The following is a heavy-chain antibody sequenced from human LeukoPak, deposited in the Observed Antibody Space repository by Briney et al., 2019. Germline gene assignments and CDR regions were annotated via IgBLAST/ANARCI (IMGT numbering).Heavy chain of an antibody. CDR3: ARDGTAPVYYFDY. J-gene: IGHJ4*02. CDR1: GFTFSSYW. Sequence: GGSLRLSCAASGFTFSSYWMHWVRQAPGQGLVWVSRINSDGSSTSYADSVKGRFTISRVNAKNTLYLQMNSLRAEDTAVYYCARDGTAPVYYFDYWGQGTLVTVSS. V-gene: IGHV3-74*01. CDR2: INSDGSST. D-gene: IGHD1-14*01.